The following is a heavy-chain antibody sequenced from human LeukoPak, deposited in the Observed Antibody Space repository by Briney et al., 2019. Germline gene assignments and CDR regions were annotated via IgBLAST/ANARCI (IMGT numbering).Heavy chain of an antibody. Sequence: SETLSLTCTVSGGSISSGGYSWSWIRQHPGKGLEWIGYIYYSGSTYYNPSLKSRVTISVDTSKNQFSLKLSSVTAADTAVYYCARASPNDYGDYGASDYWGQGTLVTVSS. D-gene: IGHD4-17*01. J-gene: IGHJ4*02. V-gene: IGHV4-31*03. CDR1: GGSISSGGYS. CDR2: IYYSGST. CDR3: ARASPNDYGDYGASDY.